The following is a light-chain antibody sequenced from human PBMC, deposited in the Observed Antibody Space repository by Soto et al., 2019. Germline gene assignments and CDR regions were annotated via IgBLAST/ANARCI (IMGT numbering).Light chain of an antibody. CDR2: LGS. J-gene: IGKJ2*01. CDR3: MQALQTPYT. Sequence: DIVMTQSPLSLPVTPGEPASFSCRSSQSLLHSNAYNYLDWYLQKPAQSPQLLIYLGSNRASGVPDRFSGSGSGTDFTLKISSVEAEDVGVYYCMQALQTPYTFGQGTKLEIK. CDR1: QSLLHSNAYNY. V-gene: IGKV2-28*01.